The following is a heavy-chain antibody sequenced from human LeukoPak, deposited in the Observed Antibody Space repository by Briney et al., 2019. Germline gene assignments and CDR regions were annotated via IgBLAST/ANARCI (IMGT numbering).Heavy chain of an antibody. J-gene: IGHJ4*02. CDR2: INHSGST. CDR3: ARAGDGYNYFDY. D-gene: IGHD5-24*01. CDR1: GGSFSGYY. V-gene: IGHV4-34*01. Sequence: KPSETLSLTCAVYGGSFSGYYWSWIRQPPGKGLEWIGEINHSGSTNYNPSLKSRVTISVDTSKNQFSLKLSSVTAADTAVYYCARAGDGYNYFDYWGQGTLVTVSS.